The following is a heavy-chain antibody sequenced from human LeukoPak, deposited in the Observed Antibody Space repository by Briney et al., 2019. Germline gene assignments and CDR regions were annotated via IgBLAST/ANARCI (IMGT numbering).Heavy chain of an antibody. CDR1: GFTFSSYG. CDR2: ISYDGSNK. J-gene: IGHJ6*03. Sequence: PGRSLRLSCAASGFTFSSYGMHWVRQAPGKGLEWVAVISYDGSNKYYADSVKGRFTISRDNSKNTPYLQMNSLRAEDTAVYYCAKDFLPNYYYYYYMDVWGKGTTVTVSS. CDR3: AKDFLPNYYYYYYMDV. V-gene: IGHV3-30*18.